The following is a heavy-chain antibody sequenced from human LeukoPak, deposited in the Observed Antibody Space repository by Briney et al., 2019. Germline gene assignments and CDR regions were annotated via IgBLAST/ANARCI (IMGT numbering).Heavy chain of an antibody. D-gene: IGHD3-10*01. Sequence: GGSLRLSCAASGFTFDDYAMHWVRQAPGEGLEWVSLISGDGGSTYYADSVKGRFTISRDNSKNSLYLQMNSLRTEDTALYYCAKHGMVRGVYPHARYYYYGMDVWGQGTTVTVSS. J-gene: IGHJ6*02. CDR1: GFTFDDYA. CDR2: ISGDGGST. V-gene: IGHV3-43*02. CDR3: AKHGMVRGVYPHARYYYYGMDV.